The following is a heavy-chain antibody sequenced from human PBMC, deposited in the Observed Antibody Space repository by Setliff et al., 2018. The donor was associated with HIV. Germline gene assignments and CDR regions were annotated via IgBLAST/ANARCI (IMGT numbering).Heavy chain of an antibody. J-gene: IGHJ3*01. CDR2: LYYSGST. CDR3: ARIPWVATLWGGAFDL. D-gene: IGHD5-12*01. Sequence: SETLSLTCIVSGASIRSYYWAWIRQSPGRGLQYLGHLYYSGSTNYNPSLKSRITMSMDSSKNQFSLQLSSVTAADTAVYYCARIPWVATLWGGAFDLWGHGTMVTVSS. CDR1: GASIRSYY. V-gene: IGHV4-59*01.